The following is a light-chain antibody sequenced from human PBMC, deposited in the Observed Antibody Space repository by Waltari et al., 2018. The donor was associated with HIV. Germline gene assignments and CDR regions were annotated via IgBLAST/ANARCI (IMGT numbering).Light chain of an antibody. CDR2: DAS. CDR3: QQRSNWLS. CDR1: QSVSNY. Sequence: EIVLTQSPATLSLSPGERATLSCRASQSVSNYLAWYQQKAGQAPRLLIYDASNRATGIPARCSGSGSGTDFTLTISSLEPEDFAVYSCQQRSNWLSFGQGTRLEIK. J-gene: IGKJ5*01. V-gene: IGKV3-11*01.